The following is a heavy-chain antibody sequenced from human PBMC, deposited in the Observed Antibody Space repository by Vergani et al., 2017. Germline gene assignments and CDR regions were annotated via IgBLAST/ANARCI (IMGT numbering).Heavy chain of an antibody. CDR2: ISAYNGNT. CDR1: GYTFTNYG. Sequence: QVQVVQSGAEVKKPGASVKVSCKASGYTFTNYGASWVRQAPGQGLVWMGWISAYNGNTNYAQKLQGRVTMTPDTSTSTAYMERRSLRSDDTAVYYCARTPSYYDRGFFDYWGQGTLVTVSS. J-gene: IGHJ4*02. V-gene: IGHV1-18*04. D-gene: IGHD3-22*01. CDR3: ARTPSYYDRGFFDY.